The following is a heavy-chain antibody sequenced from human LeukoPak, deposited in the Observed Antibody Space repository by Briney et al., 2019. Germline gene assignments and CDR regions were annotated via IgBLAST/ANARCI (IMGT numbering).Heavy chain of an antibody. Sequence: GGSLRLSCAASGFTFSRYEMNWVRQAPGEGLEWGSYISSSGSTIYYADSVKGRFTISRDNAKNSLYLQMNSLRAEDTAVYYCASSLAVAGFDYWGQGTLVTVSS. J-gene: IGHJ4*02. CDR2: ISSSGSTI. CDR3: ASSLAVAGFDY. V-gene: IGHV3-48*03. CDR1: GFTFSRYE. D-gene: IGHD6-19*01.